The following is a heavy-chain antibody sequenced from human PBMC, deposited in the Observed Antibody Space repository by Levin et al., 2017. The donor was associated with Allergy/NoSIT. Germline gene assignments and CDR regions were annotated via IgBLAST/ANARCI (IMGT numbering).Heavy chain of an antibody. CDR1: GFTFNTYT. CDR3: VRGDDAFDF. V-gene: IGHV3-21*01. J-gene: IGHJ3*01. Sequence: KHGESLKISCAASGFTFNTYTMNWVRQAPGKGLEWVSSISSSGSHIYFADSMKGRFAISRDNVKNSLFLEMNSLRDEDAAVYYCVRGDDAFDFWGHGTIVTVSS. CDR2: ISSSGSHI.